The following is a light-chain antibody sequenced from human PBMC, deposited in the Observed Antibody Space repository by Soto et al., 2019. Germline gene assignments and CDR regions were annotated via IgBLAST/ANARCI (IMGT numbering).Light chain of an antibody. V-gene: IGKV1-5*01. Sequence: IHRPQPHSTLSASVEDRFPITCRASQSISNRLAWYQKKPGKAPKVLIYDASSLESGVPSRFSGSGSATEFILTISSLQPDDFATYHRQLYGGVWTFGQGTKVDI. CDR3: QLYGGVWT. CDR1: QSISNR. J-gene: IGKJ1*01. CDR2: DAS.